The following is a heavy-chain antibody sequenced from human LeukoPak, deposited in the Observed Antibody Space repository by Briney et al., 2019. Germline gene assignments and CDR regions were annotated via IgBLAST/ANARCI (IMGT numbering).Heavy chain of an antibody. Sequence: GASVKVSCKASGGTFSSYAISWVRQAPGQGLEWMGGFIPIFGTANYAQKFQGRVTITADESTSTAYMELSSLRSEDTAVYYCASDYSVGAIYYFDYWGQGTLVTVSS. CDR1: GGTFSSYA. V-gene: IGHV1-69*13. J-gene: IGHJ4*02. D-gene: IGHD1-26*01. CDR3: ASDYSVGAIYYFDY. CDR2: FIPIFGTA.